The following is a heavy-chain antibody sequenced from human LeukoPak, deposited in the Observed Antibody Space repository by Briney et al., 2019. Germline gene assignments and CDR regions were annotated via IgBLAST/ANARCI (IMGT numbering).Heavy chain of an antibody. J-gene: IGHJ3*02. V-gene: IGHV4-39*01. CDR3: ARHPGITAAGTGFDI. CDR2: IYYSGRT. CDR1: GGSISSSTYY. D-gene: IGHD6-13*01. Sequence: SETLSLTCTVSGGSISSSTYYWGWIRQPPGKGLAWIGCIYYSGRTYYNPSLKSRLTISVDTSKNQFSLQLSSVTAADTAVYYCARHPGITAAGTGFDIWGQGTMVTVSS.